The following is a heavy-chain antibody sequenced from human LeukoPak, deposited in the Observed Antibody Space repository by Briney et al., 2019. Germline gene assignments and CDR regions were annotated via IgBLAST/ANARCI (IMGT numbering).Heavy chain of an antibody. CDR1: GYTFTSYY. V-gene: IGHV1-46*01. CDR2: INPSGGST. Sequence: ASVKVSCKASGYTFTSYYMHWVRQAPGQGLEWMGIINPSGGSTSYAQKFQGRVTMTRDTSTSTVYMELSSLRSEDTAVYYCARGGRDGYNFPPPYFDYWGQRTLVTVSS. J-gene: IGHJ4*02. CDR3: ARGGRDGYNFPPPYFDY. D-gene: IGHD5-24*01.